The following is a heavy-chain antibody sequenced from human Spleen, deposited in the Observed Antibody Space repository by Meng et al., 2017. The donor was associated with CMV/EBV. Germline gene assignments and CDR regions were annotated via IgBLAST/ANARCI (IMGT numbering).Heavy chain of an antibody. Sequence: SETLSLTCTVSGGSISSSSYYWGWIRQPPGKGLEWIGNIYHSGSTYYNPSLKSRVTISVDTSKNQFSLRVNSVTAADTAVYYCAREAAGYYYYYGMDVWGHGTTVTVSS. J-gene: IGHJ6*02. D-gene: IGHD6-13*01. CDR2: IYHSGST. CDR3: AREAAGYYYYYGMDV. CDR1: GGSISSSSYY. V-gene: IGHV4-39*07.